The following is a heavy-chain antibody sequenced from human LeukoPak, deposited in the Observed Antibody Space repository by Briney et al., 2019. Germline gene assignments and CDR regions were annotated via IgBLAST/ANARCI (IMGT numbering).Heavy chain of an antibody. V-gene: IGHV3-30*02. CDR1: GFIFSSFG. Sequence: GGALRLSCAASGFIFSSFGMHWVGQAPGKGGEGVAFIRYDGSIKYYADSAKGGFTLSRDNSNKTLYLQMNSLRAEDTAVYYCAKDWSYRGWAYYFDYWGQGPLGPVSP. CDR2: IRYDGSIK. D-gene: IGHD6-19*01. CDR3: AKDWSYRGWAYYFDY. J-gene: IGHJ4*02.